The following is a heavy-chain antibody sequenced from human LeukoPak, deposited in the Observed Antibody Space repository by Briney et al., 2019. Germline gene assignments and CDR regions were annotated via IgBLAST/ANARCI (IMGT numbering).Heavy chain of an antibody. CDR3: TLVGSYDTLTGFRFPPYFYGMDV. Sequence: GGSLRLSCAASGFSFSTFWMNWVRQAPGKGLEWVANIKQDGSEKYYVDSAKGRFTISRDNANNSLYLQMNSLRAEDTAVYFCTLVGSYDTLTGFRFPPYFYGMDVWGQGTTVTVSS. CDR1: GFSFSTFW. D-gene: IGHD3-9*01. CDR2: IKQDGSEK. V-gene: IGHV3-7*01. J-gene: IGHJ6*02.